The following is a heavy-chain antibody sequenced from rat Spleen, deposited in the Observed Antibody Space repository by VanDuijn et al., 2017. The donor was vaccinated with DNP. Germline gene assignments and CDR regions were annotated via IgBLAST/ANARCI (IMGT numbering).Heavy chain of an antibody. Sequence: EVQLVESGGVLVQPGRSLKLSCAASGFTFTNYDMAWIRLAPTRGLEWVASISPSGGTLYYRDSGKGRFTISRDDAKSTLYQQMDSLRSEDTATYYCATDQGTITAPFDSWGPGVMVTVSS. CDR1: GFTFTNYD. CDR2: ISPSGGTL. J-gene: IGHJ2*01. D-gene: IGHD1-2*01. CDR3: ATDQGTITAPFDS. V-gene: IGHV5-19*01.